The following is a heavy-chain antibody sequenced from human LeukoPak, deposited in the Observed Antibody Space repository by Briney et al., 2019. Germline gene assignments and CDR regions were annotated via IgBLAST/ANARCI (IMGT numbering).Heavy chain of an antibody. CDR2: IKQDESEK. CDR1: GFTFSSYW. D-gene: IGHD5-12*01. J-gene: IGHJ4*02. Sequence: GGSLRLSCVASGFTFSSYWMSWVRQAPGKGLEWVANIKQDESEKYYVDSVKGRFTISRDNAKNSVYLQMDSLRDEDTAVYYCARGPSGHHNTGGQGTLVTVSS. CDR3: ARGPSGHHNT. V-gene: IGHV3-7*01.